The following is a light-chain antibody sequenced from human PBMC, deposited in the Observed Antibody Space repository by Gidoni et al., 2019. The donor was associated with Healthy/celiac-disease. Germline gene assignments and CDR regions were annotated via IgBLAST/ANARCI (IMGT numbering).Light chain of an antibody. CDR3: AAWDDSLNGHVV. CDR1: SSNIGSNT. V-gene: IGLV1-44*01. CDR2: SNN. J-gene: IGLJ2*01. Sequence: QSVLTQPPSASGTPGQRVTSSCSGSSSNIGSNTVNWYQQLPGTAPKLLIYSNNQRPSGVPDRFSRSKSGTSASLAISGLQSADEADYYCAAWDDSLNGHVVFGGGTKLTVL.